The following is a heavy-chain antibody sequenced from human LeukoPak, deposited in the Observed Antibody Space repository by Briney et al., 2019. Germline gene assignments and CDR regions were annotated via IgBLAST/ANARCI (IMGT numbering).Heavy chain of an antibody. J-gene: IGHJ3*02. V-gene: IGHV6-1*01. CDR2: TYYRSKWYN. Sequence: SQTLSLTCAISGDSVSSNSAAWNWIRQSPSRGLEWLGRTYYRSKWYNDYAVSVKSRITINPDTSKNQFSLQLNSVTPEDTAVYYCARMSGYSSGWLDAFDIWGQGTMVTVSS. CDR1: GDSVSSNSAA. CDR3: ARMSGYSSGWLDAFDI. D-gene: IGHD6-19*01.